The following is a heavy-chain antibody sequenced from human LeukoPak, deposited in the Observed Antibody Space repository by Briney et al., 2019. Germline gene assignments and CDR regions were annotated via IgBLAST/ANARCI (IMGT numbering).Heavy chain of an antibody. J-gene: IGHJ4*02. CDR1: GGSISSGSYY. D-gene: IGHD5-24*01. CDR3: ARARRDGYNPAFDY. Sequence: PSRTLSLTCTVSGGSISSGSYYWSWIRQPAGKGLEWIGRIYTSGSTNYNPSLKSRVTISVDTSKNQFSLKLSSVTAADTAVYYCARARRDGYNPAFDYWGQGTLVTVSS. CDR2: IYTSGST. V-gene: IGHV4-61*02.